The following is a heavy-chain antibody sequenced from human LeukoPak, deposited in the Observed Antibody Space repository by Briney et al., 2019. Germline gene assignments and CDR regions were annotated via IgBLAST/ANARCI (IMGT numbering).Heavy chain of an antibody. CDR3: ARREGPGYSNY. V-gene: IGHV1-46*01. D-gene: IGHD1-26*01. CDR1: XYXXTXXY. Sequence: CXAXXYXXTXXYXXXVXXAPGQXLEWMGIINPSGGSTSYAQKFQGRVTMTRDTSTSTVYMELSSLRSEDTAVYYCARREGPGYSNYWGQGTLVTVSS. J-gene: IGHJ4*02. CDR2: INPSGGST.